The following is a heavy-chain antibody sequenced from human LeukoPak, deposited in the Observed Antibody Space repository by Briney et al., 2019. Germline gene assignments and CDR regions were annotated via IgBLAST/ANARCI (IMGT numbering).Heavy chain of an antibody. V-gene: IGHV3-53*01. Sequence: GGSLRLSCAASGFTVSSNYMSWARQAPGKGLEWVSVIYSGGSTYYADSVKGRFTISRDNSKNTLYLQMNSLRAEDTAVYYCARVGSTSCYSWSCWFDPWGQGTLVTVSS. CDR1: GFTVSSNY. CDR3: ARVGSTSCYSWSCWFDP. D-gene: IGHD2-2*01. CDR2: IYSGGST. J-gene: IGHJ5*02.